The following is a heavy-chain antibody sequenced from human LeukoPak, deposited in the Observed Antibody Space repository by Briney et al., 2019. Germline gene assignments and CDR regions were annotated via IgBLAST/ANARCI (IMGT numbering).Heavy chain of an antibody. Sequence: GGSLRLSCAASGLTFSNYAMSWVRQAPGKGLEWVSAISGSGGSTYYADSVKGRFTISRDNSKNTLYMQMNSLRAEDTAVYYCAKAGGYNSQGFDYWGQGTLVTVSS. D-gene: IGHD5-24*01. J-gene: IGHJ4*02. V-gene: IGHV3-23*01. CDR1: GLTFSNYA. CDR2: ISGSGGST. CDR3: AKAGGYNSQGFDY.